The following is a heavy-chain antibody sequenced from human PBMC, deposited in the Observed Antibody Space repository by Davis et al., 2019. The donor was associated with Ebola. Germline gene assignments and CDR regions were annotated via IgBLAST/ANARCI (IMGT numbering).Heavy chain of an antibody. J-gene: IGHJ3*02. V-gene: IGHV3-21*01. CDR3: ARDGIRIVVVINAFDI. CDR1: GFTFSSYS. D-gene: IGHD3-22*01. CDR2: ISSSSSYI. Sequence: GESLKISCAASGFTFSSYSMNWVRQAPGKGLEWVSSISSSSSYIYYADSVKGRFTISRDNAKNSLYLQMNSLRAEDTAVYYCARDGIRIVVVINAFDIWGQGTMVTVSS.